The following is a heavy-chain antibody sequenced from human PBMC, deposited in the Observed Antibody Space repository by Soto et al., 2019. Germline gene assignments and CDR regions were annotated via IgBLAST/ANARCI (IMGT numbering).Heavy chain of an antibody. V-gene: IGHV3-23*01. CDR3: LNDDPVSGWPDNYYYGMDV. J-gene: IGHJ6*02. CDR2: ISGSGGST. Sequence: PGGSLRLSCAASGFTFSSYAMSWVRQAPGKGLEWVSAISGSGGSTYYADYVKGRFTISRDNSKNTLYLQMNSLRAEDTAVYYCLNDDPVSGWPDNYYYGMDVWGQGTTVTVSS. CDR1: GFTFSSYA. D-gene: IGHD6-19*01.